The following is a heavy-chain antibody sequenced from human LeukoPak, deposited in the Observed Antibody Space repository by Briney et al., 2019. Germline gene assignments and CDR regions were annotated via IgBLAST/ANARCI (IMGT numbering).Heavy chain of an antibody. Sequence: GGSLRLSCAASGFTFSSYEMNWVRQAPGKGLEWISYISSSGSTVYYADSVKGRFTISRDNAKNSLYLQMDSLRDEDTAVYYCARDGDGSGSYLEARGQGTLVTVSS. CDR3: ARDGDGSGSYLEA. V-gene: IGHV3-48*03. CDR2: ISSSGSTV. CDR1: GFTFSSYE. D-gene: IGHD3-10*01. J-gene: IGHJ4*02.